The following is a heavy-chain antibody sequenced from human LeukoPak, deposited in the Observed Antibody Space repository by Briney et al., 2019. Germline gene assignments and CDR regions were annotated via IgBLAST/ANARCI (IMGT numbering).Heavy chain of an antibody. D-gene: IGHD6-19*01. CDR2: INHSGST. CDR3: ARGEYSSGWYER. J-gene: IGHJ5*02. CDR1: GGSFSGYY. Sequence: PSETLSLTCAVYGGSFSGYYWSWIRQPPGKGLEWIGEINHSGSTNYNPSLKSRVTISVDTSKNQFSLKLSSVTAADTAVYYCARGEYSSGWYERWGQGTLVTVSS. V-gene: IGHV4-34*01.